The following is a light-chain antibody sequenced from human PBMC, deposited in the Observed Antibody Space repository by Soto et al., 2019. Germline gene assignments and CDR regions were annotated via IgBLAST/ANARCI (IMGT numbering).Light chain of an antibody. V-gene: IGKV3-20*01. CDR1: QSVSSSY. Sequence: EIVLTQSPDTLSLSPGESATLSCRASQSVSSSYLAWYQQKPGRAPRLLIYGASNRATGIPDRFSGSGSGTDFTLPISRLDPEDFAVFYCQQYDDSITFGQGTRLEIE. CDR2: GAS. CDR3: QQYDDSIT. J-gene: IGKJ5*01.